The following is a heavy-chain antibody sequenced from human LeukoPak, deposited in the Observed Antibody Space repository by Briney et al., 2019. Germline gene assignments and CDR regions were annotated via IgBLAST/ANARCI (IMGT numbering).Heavy chain of an antibody. CDR2: ISYDGSNK. CDR1: GFTFSSYA. J-gene: IGHJ4*02. D-gene: IGHD3-10*01. Sequence: GGSLRLSCAASGFTFSSYAMHWVRQAPGKGLEWVAVISYDGSNKYYADSVKGRFTISRDNSKNTLYLQMNSLRAEDMAVYYCARDDGSGGPFDYWGQGTLVTVSS. V-gene: IGHV3-30*04. CDR3: ARDDGSGGPFDY.